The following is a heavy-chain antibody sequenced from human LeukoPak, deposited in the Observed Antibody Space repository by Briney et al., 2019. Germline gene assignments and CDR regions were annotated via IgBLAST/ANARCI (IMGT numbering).Heavy chain of an antibody. CDR3: ARGTYGSGSSAAHNWFDP. CDR2: INHSGST. V-gene: IGHV4-34*01. J-gene: IGHJ5*02. D-gene: IGHD3-10*01. Sequence: SETLSLTCAVYGGSFSGYYWSWIRQPPGKGLERIGEINHSGSTNYNPSLKSRVTISVDTSKNQFSLKLSSVTAADTAVYYCARGTYGSGSSAAHNWFDPWGQGTLVTVSS. CDR1: GGSFSGYY.